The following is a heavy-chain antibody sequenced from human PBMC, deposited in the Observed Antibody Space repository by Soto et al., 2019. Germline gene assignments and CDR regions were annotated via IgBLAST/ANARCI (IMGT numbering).Heavy chain of an antibody. CDR2: IKSKSHGGAT. CDR3: STDSYTALTVARLDN. Sequence: GGSLRLACAVSGLTFSIAGVDWVRQAPGKGLEWVGRIKSKSHGGATDFAAPVKGRFAISRDDSKSIAHVEMNSLKIEDTAVYYCSTDSYTALTVARLDNWGRGILVTVSS. J-gene: IGHJ2*01. CDR1: GLTFSIAG. V-gene: IGHV3-15*07. D-gene: IGHD3-22*01.